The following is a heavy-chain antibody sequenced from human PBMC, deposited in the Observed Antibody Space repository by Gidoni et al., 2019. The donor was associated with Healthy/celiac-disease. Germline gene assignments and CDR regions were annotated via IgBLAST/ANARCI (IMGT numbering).Heavy chain of an antibody. V-gene: IGHV4-34*01. CDR2: INHSGST. D-gene: IGHD1-26*01. CDR3: ARADLRVGATPFDY. Sequence: QVQLQQWGAGLLKPSETLSLTCAVYGGSFSGYYWSWIRQPPGKGLEWIWEINHSGSTNYNPSLKSRVTISVDTSKNQFSLKLSSVTAADTAVYYCARADLRVGATPFDYWGQGTLVTVSS. CDR1: GGSFSGYY. J-gene: IGHJ4*02.